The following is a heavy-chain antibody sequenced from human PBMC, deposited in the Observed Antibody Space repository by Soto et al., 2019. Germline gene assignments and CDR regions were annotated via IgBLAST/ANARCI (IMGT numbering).Heavy chain of an antibody. CDR2: ISYDGSNK. CDR3: AKDGGGDFDY. D-gene: IGHD2-21*01. V-gene: IGHV3-30*18. J-gene: IGHJ4*02. CDR1: GFTFSSYG. Sequence: QVQLVESGGGVVQPGRSLRLSCAASGFTFSSYGMHWVRQAPGKGLEWVAVISYDGSNKYYADSVKGRFTISRDNSKNTLYLQMNSLRAEDTAVYYCAKDGGGDFDYGGQGTLVTVSS.